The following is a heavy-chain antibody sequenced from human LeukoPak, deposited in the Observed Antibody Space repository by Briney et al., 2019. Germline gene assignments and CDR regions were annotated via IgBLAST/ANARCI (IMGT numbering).Heavy chain of an antibody. CDR2: IYSGGST. J-gene: IGHJ4*02. Sequence: GGSLRLSCAASGSTVSSNYMSWVRQAPGKGLEWVSVIYSGGSTYYADSVKGRFTIPRDNAKNSLYLQMNSLRAEDTAVYYCARDEVRYYDSSGYYYGPPFDYWGQGTLVTVSS. D-gene: IGHD3-22*01. V-gene: IGHV3-53*01. CDR1: GSTVSSNY. CDR3: ARDEVRYYDSSGYYYGPPFDY.